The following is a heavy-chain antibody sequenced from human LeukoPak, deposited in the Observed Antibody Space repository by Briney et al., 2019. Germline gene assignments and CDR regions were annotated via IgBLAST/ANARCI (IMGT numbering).Heavy chain of an antibody. CDR3: ARFVWFGEFRGMDV. Sequence: GGSLRLSCAASGFTFSSYDMHWVRQATGKGLEWVSAIGTAGDTYYPGSVKGRFTISRENAKNSLYRQMNSLRAGDTAVYYCARFVWFGEFRGMDVWGQGTTVTVSS. J-gene: IGHJ6*02. V-gene: IGHV3-13*01. D-gene: IGHD3-10*01. CDR1: GFTFSSYD. CDR2: IGTAGDT.